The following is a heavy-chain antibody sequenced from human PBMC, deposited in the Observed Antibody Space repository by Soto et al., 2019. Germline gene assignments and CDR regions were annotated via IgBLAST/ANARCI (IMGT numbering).Heavy chain of an antibody. V-gene: IGHV1-69*13. CDR3: ARAGAGATRAPHYYYGMDV. CDR1: GGTFSSYA. D-gene: IGHD6-25*01. CDR2: IIPIFGTA. J-gene: IGHJ6*02. Sequence: GASVKVSCKASGGTFSSYAISWVRQAPGQGLEWMGGIIPIFGTANYAQKFQGRVTITADESTSTAYTELSSLRSEDTAVYYCARAGAGATRAPHYYYGMDVWGQGTSVTVSS.